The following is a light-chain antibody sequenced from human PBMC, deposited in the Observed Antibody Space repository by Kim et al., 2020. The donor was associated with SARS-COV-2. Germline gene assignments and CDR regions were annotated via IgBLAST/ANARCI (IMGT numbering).Light chain of an antibody. CDR2: DNN. CDR3: ETWDSSLSAYV. CDR1: SSNMGENY. Sequence: GHKGTSTWSGSSSNMGENYVYWYRQLPGTAPKLLIYDNNKRPSAIPDRFSGSRSGTSATLGITGLQTGDEAHYYCETWDSSLSAYVFGTGTKVTVL. V-gene: IGLV1-51*01. J-gene: IGLJ1*01.